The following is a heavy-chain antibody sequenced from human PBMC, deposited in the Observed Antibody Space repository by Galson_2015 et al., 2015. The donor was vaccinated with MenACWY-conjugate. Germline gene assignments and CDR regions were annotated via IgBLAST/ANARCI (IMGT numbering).Heavy chain of an antibody. CDR2: IYHSGAT. V-gene: IGHV4-59*13. CDR3: ARRATAGWFGP. D-gene: IGHD1-26*01. Sequence: SEPLSLTCTVSGASMSNYSWTWVRQSPEKGLEWIGHIYHSGATNYNPSLQRRVIISADASKGQISLNLASVSAADTAVYFCARRATAGWFGPWGQGTQVTVSS. CDR1: GASMSNYS. J-gene: IGHJ5*02.